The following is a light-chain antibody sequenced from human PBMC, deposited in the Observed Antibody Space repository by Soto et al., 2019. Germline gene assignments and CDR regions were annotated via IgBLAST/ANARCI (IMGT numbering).Light chain of an antibody. CDR1: QGISSY. CDR3: QQLNSYPSIT. J-gene: IGKJ5*01. CDR2: AAS. Sequence: DIQLTQSPSFLSASVGARVPITCRASQGISSYLAWYQQKPGKAPKLLIYAASTLQSGVPSRFSGSGSGTEFTLTISSPQPEDFATYYCQQLNSYPSITFGQGTRLEIK. V-gene: IGKV1-9*01.